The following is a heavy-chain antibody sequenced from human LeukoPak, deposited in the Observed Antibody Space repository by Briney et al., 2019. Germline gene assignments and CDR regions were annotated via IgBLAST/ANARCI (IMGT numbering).Heavy chain of an antibody. J-gene: IGHJ6*02. CDR2: IIPIFGTA. CDR1: GGTFSSYA. V-gene: IGHV1-69*13. D-gene: IGHD4-17*01. CDR3: ARARSDDYGDYGYNYYYGMDV. Sequence: SVKVSCKASGGTFSSYAISWVRQAPGQGLEWMGGIIPIFGTANYAQKFQGRVTITADESTSTAYMELSSLRSEDTAVYYCARARSDDYGDYGYNYYYGMDVWGQGTTVTVSS.